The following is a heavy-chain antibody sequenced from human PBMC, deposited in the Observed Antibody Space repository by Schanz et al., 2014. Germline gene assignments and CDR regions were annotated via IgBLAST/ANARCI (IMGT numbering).Heavy chain of an antibody. V-gene: IGHV1-18*01. CDR1: GYTFTTYA. Sequence: VQVVQSGAELKKPGASVKVSCKASGYTFTTYAMSWVRQAPGQGLEWVGWISVYTGNTKYGQKVQGRVTMTADTSTNTAYMELRSLRSDDTAVYYCAKAEYDILTDSYSRLDPWGQGTLVTVSS. CDR2: ISVYTGNT. D-gene: IGHD3-9*01. CDR3: AKAEYDILTDSYSRLDP. J-gene: IGHJ5*02.